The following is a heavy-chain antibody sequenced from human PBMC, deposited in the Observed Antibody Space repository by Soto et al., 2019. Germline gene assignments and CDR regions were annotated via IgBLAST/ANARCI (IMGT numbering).Heavy chain of an antibody. CDR1: GGSISSGDYY. CDR2: IYYSGST. V-gene: IGHV4-61*08. CDR3: ATSTPWWFDP. J-gene: IGHJ5*02. Sequence: SETLSLTCTVSGGSISSGDYYWSWIRQPPGKGLEWIGYIYYSGSTNYNPSLKSRVTISVDTSKNQFSLKLSSVTAADTAAYYCATSTPWWFDPWGQGTLVTVSS.